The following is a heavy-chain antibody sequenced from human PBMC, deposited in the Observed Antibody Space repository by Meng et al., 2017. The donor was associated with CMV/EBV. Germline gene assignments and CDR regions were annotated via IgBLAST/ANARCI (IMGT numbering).Heavy chain of an antibody. CDR2: ISAYNGNT. D-gene: IGHD2-2*01. J-gene: IGHJ4*02. Sequence: QGQLVQSGSEVKNPGASVKVSCKASGYTFTSYGISWVRQAPGQGLEWMGWISAYNGNTNYAQKLQGRVTMTTDTSTSTAYMELRSLRSDDTAVYYCARDAVVPADAPFHYWGQGTLVTVSS. CDR1: GYTFTSYG. CDR3: ARDAVVPADAPFHY. V-gene: IGHV1-18*01.